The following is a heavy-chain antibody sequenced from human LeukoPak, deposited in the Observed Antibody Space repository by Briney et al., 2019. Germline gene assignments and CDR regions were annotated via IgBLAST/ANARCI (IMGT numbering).Heavy chain of an antibody. J-gene: IGHJ4*02. V-gene: IGHV3-73*01. CDR2: IRSKANSYAT. D-gene: IGHD2-21*01. CDR1: GFTFSGSA. Sequence: PGGSLRLSCAASGFTFSGSAMHWVRQASGKGLEWVGRIRSKANSYATAYAASVKGRFTISRDNSKNTLYLQMNSLRAEDTAVYYCARVWRLSHWGQGTLVTVSS. CDR3: ARVWRLSH.